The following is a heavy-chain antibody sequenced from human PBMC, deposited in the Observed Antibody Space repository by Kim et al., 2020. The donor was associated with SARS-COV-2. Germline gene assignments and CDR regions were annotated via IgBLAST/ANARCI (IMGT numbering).Heavy chain of an antibody. V-gene: IGHV4-39*01. J-gene: IGHJ4*02. CDR3: ARQKARIAARLFLD. Sequence: TPSLKSRVTISVDTSKNQFSLKLSSVTAADTAVYYCARQKARIAARLFLDWGQGTLVTVSS. D-gene: IGHD6-6*01.